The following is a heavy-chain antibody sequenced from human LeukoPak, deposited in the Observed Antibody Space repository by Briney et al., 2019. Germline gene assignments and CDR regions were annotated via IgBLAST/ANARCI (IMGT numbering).Heavy chain of an antibody. D-gene: IGHD2-15*01. CDR1: GYSISSGYY. V-gene: IGHV4-38-2*02. Sequence: SETLSLTCTVSGYSISSGYYWGWIRQPPGKGLEWIGSIYYSGSTYYNPSLKSRVTISVDTSKNQFSLKLSSVTAADTAVYYCARLGYCSGGSCYSVFWFDPWGQGTLVTVSS. CDR2: IYYSGST. J-gene: IGHJ5*02. CDR3: ARLGYCSGGSCYSVFWFDP.